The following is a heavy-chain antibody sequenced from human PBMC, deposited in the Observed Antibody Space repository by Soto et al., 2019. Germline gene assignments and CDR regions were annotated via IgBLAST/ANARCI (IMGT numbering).Heavy chain of an antibody. CDR2: IIPIFGTA. D-gene: IGHD3-22*01. V-gene: IGHV1-69*06. CDR1: GGTFSSYA. Sequence: QVQLVQSWAEVKKPGSSVKVSCKASGGTFSSYAISWVRQAPGQGLEWMGGIIPIFGTANYAQKFQGRVTITADKYTSTAYMELSSLRSEDTAVYYCASGYYYDSSGYYYGYYYYGMDVWGQGTTVTVSS. CDR3: ASGYYYDSSGYYYGYYYYGMDV. J-gene: IGHJ6*02.